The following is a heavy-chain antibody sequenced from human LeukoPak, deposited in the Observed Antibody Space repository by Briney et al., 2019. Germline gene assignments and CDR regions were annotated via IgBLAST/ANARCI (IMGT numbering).Heavy chain of an antibody. CDR3: ASTIAAADLRLLYN. D-gene: IGHD6-13*01. J-gene: IGHJ4*02. V-gene: IGHV4-30-4*01. CDR2: IYYSGST. CDR1: GGSITSGDYY. Sequence: SESLSLTCTVSGGSITSGDYYWSWLRQPPGKGLEWFRYIYYSGSTYSNPSLKTRVTISVDTSKIQFSLKLSSVTAADTAAYYCASTIAAADLRLLYNWGQGTLVTVSS.